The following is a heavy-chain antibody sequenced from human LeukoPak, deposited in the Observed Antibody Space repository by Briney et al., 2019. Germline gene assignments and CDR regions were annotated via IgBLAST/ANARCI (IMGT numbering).Heavy chain of an antibody. Sequence: GGSLRLSCAASGFTFSSNSMNWVRQAPGKGLEWVSYISSSSSAIYYADSVKGRFTVSRDNSKNTLYLQMNSLRAEDTAVYYCAKVRFEGSWYYFDYWGQGTLVTVSS. CDR2: ISSSSSAI. D-gene: IGHD6-13*01. CDR1: GFTFSSNS. CDR3: AKVRFEGSWYYFDY. V-gene: IGHV3-48*01. J-gene: IGHJ4*02.